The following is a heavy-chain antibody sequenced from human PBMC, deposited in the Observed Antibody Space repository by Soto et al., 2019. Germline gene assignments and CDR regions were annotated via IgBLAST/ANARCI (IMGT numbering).Heavy chain of an antibody. D-gene: IGHD3-22*01. CDR1: GFTFSNYG. CDR3: AKDMNYYDSNAYYAGMDN. J-gene: IGHJ4*02. CDR2: ISYDGSNK. V-gene: IGHV3-30*18. Sequence: QVQLVESGGGVVQPGRSLRFSCAASGFTFSNYGMHWVRQAPGKGLEWVAVISYDGSNKYYADSVKGRVIISRDNSKNTLFLQMNSLRAEDTAVYYCAKDMNYYDSNAYYAGMDNWVQGTLVTVSS.